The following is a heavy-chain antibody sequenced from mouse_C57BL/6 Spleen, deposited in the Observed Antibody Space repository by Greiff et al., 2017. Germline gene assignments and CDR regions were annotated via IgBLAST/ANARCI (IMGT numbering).Heavy chain of an antibody. CDR3: ATDDYDVWFAY. CDR1: GYTFTSYG. J-gene: IGHJ3*01. Sequence: VQLKQSGAELVRPGASVKLSCTASGYTFTSYGISWVKQRTGQGLEWIGEIYPRSGNTYYNEKFKGKATLTADKSSSTAYMELRSLTSEDSAVYFCATDDYDVWFAYWGQGTLVTVSA. D-gene: IGHD2-4*01. V-gene: IGHV1-81*01. CDR2: IYPRSGNT.